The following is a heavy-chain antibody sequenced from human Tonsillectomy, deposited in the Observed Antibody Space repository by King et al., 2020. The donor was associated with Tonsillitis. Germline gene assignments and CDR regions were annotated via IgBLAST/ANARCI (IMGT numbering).Heavy chain of an antibody. V-gene: IGHV3-30*18. Sequence: VQLVESGGGVVQPGRSLRLSCAASGFTFSSYGIHWVRQAPGKGLEWVAVISSDGSKKYYADSVRGRFTISRDNSKNTLELQMNSLRADDTAVYYCAKARQWLVHFDYWGQGTLVTVSS. CDR1: GFTFSSYG. CDR2: ISSDGSKK. J-gene: IGHJ4*02. D-gene: IGHD6-19*01. CDR3: AKARQWLVHFDY.